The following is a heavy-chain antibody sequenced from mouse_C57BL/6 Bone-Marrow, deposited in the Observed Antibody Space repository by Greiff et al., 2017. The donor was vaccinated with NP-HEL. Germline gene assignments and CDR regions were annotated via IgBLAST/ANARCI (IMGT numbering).Heavy chain of an antibody. CDR3: ARNSPVVATPYYAMDY. CDR1: GYTFTSYG. Sequence: QVQLQQSGAELARPGASVKLSCKASGYTFTSYGISWVKQRTGQGLEWIGEIYPRSGNTYYNEKFKGKATLTADKSSSTAYMELRSLTSEDSAVYFCARNSPVVATPYYAMDYWGQGTSVTVSS. V-gene: IGHV1-81*01. CDR2: IYPRSGNT. J-gene: IGHJ4*01. D-gene: IGHD1-1*01.